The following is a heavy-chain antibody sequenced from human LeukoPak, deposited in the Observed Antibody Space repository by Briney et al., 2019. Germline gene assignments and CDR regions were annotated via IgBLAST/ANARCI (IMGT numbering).Heavy chain of an antibody. V-gene: IGHV3-7*01. CDR3: VRDRGHCTGRICYTVLDS. CDR1: GFTFSRNW. CDR2: IKEDGSET. Sequence: PGGSLRLSCGVSGFTFSRNWMTWVRQTPGKGLEWVAHIKEDGSETYYVDSVKGRFTVSRDNAMSSLYLQMNNLRAEDTGVYYCVRDRGHCTGRICYTVLDSWGQGTLVTVSS. D-gene: IGHD2-8*02. J-gene: IGHJ4*02.